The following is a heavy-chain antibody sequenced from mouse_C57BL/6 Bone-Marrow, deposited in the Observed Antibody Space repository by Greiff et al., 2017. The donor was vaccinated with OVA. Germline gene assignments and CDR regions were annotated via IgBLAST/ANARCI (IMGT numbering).Heavy chain of an antibody. V-gene: IGHV1-69*01. Sequence: QVQLQQPGAELVMPGASVKLSCKASGYTFTSYWMHWVKQRPGQGLEWIGEIDPSDSYTNYNQQFKGKSTLTVDKSSSTAYMQLSSLTAEDSAVYYCARPIYDYDVAYWGQGTLVTVSA. CDR1: GYTFTSYW. CDR3: ARPIYDYDVAY. CDR2: IDPSDSYT. J-gene: IGHJ3*01. D-gene: IGHD2-4*01.